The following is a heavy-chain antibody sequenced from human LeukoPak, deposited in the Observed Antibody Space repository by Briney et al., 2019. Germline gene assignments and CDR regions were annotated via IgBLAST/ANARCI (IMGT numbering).Heavy chain of an antibody. Sequence: ASVKVSCKASGYTFSSYDINWVRQATGQGLEWMGWMNTNSGNTGYAQKFQGRVTMTRNTSINTAYMELSSPRSEDTAVYYCARVYSRRSSGYYYADYWGQGALVTVSS. CDR1: GYTFSSYD. CDR2: MNTNSGNT. J-gene: IGHJ4*02. D-gene: IGHD3-22*01. CDR3: ARVYSRRSSGYYYADY. V-gene: IGHV1-8*01.